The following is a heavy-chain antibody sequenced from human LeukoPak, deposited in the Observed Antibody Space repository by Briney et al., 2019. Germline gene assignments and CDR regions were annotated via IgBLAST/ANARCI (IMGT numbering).Heavy chain of an antibody. J-gene: IGHJ4*02. CDR2: ISGSGGST. CDR3: ARGLIWDY. Sequence: GSLTLSCAGSGVTFSSNAMSWVRLAPGRGLDWVSTISGSGGSTFYADSVKGRFTISRDNSKNTLYLQMNSLRAEDTAVYYCARGLIWDYWGQGTLVTVSS. D-gene: IGHD2-8*01. CDR1: GVTFSSNA. V-gene: IGHV3-23*01.